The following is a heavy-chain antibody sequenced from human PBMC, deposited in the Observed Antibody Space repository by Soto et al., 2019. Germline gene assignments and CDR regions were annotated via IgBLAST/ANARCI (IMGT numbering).Heavy chain of an antibody. CDR3: ARENCSGCSCYVAYYYGMDV. J-gene: IGHJ6*02. CDR2: IYSSGST. Sequence: WIGYIYSSGSTYYHPSLNSPVTISVDTSKNQFSLQLNSVTPEDTAVYYCARENCSGCSCYVAYYYGMDVWGQGTTVTVSS. V-gene: IGHV4-30-4*01. D-gene: IGHD2-15*01.